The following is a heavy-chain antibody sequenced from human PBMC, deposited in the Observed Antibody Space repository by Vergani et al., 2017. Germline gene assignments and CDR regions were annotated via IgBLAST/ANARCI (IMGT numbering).Heavy chain of an antibody. V-gene: IGHV4-31*03. CDR1: GGSISSGGYY. J-gene: IGHJ5*02. Sequence: QVQLQESGPGLVKPSQTLSLTCTVSGGSISSGGYYWSWIRQHPGKGLEWIGYSYYSGSTYYNPSLKSRVTISVDTSKNQFSLKLGSVTAADTAVYYCXRSLYYPSDSTDSYWFDPWGQGTLVTVSS. CDR3: XRSLYYPSDSTDSYWFDP. D-gene: IGHD2-8*01. CDR2: SYYSGST.